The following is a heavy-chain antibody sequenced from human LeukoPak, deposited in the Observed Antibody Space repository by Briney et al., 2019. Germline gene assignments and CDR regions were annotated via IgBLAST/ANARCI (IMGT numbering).Heavy chain of an antibody. CDR3: ARKNYYFDY. V-gene: IGHV3-48*01. J-gene: IGHJ4*02. CDR2: ISSSSSTI. Sequence: GGSLRLSCAASGFTFSSYSMNWARQAPGKGLEWVSYISSSSSTIYYADSVKGRFTISRDNAKNSLYLQMNSLRAEDTAVYYCARKNYYFDYWGQGTLVTVSS. CDR1: GFTFSSYS.